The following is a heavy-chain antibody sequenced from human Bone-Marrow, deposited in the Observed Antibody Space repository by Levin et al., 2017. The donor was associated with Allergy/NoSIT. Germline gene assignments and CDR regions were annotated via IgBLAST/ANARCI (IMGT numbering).Heavy chain of an antibody. Sequence: LSLTCAVSGFSVSSIYMSWVRQAPGKGLEWVSVTYTGGSTYYADSVRDRFTMSRDSSKNTVYLQMTNLRAEDTAVYYCAGNLPFDPWGQGTLVTGSS. V-gene: IGHV3-66*01. CDR1: GFSVSSIY. J-gene: IGHJ5*02. D-gene: IGHD2-2*01. CDR2: TYTGGST. CDR3: AGNLPFDP.